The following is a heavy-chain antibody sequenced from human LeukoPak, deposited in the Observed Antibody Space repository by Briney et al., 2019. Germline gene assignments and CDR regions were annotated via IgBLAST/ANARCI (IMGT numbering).Heavy chain of an antibody. D-gene: IGHD2-21*02. Sequence: GGSLRLSCAASGFTVRSNYMSWVRQAPGKGLEWVSAISGSGGSTYYADSVKGRFTISRDTSKNTLYLQMNSLRAEDTAVYYCAKDPLGGDLDYWGQGTLVTVSS. CDR3: AKDPLGGDLDY. J-gene: IGHJ4*02. CDR1: GFTVRSNY. CDR2: ISGSGGST. V-gene: IGHV3-23*01.